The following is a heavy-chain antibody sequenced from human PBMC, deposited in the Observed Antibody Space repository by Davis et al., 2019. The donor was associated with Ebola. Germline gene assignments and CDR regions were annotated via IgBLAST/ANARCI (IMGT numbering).Heavy chain of an antibody. CDR3: ARDSSSWTLPPDYYYGMDV. V-gene: IGHV3-23*01. CDR2: ISGSGGST. D-gene: IGHD6-13*01. J-gene: IGHJ6*02. Sequence: GESLKISCTDSVITFSSYAMTWVRQAPEKGLEWVSAISGSGGSTYYADSVKGRFTISRDNSKKTLYLQMNSLRDEDTAVYYCARDSSSWTLPPDYYYGMDVWGQGTTVTVSS. CDR1: VITFSSYA.